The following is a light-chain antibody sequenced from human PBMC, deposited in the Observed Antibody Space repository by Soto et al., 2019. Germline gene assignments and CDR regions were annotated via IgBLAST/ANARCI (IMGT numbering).Light chain of an antibody. V-gene: IGLV2-14*01. CDR2: EVT. CDR3: SSYTSSNTYV. J-gene: IGLJ1*01. CDR1: SSDVGDYNY. Sequence: QSALTQPASVSGSPGQSITISCTGTSSDVGDYNYVSWYQQHPGKAPKLMIFEVTNRPSGVSNRFSGSKSGSTAFLTISGLQAEDEADYYCSSYTSSNTYVFGTGTKVTVL.